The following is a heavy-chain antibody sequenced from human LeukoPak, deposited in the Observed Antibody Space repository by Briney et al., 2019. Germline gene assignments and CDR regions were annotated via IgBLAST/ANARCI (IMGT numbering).Heavy chain of an antibody. V-gene: IGHV5-51*01. J-gene: IGHJ4*02. CDR3: ARTAAAGNLDYFDY. CDR2: IYPGDSDT. CDR1: GYNFTSYW. Sequence: GAPLQTSSKGSGYNFTSYWIGWVRQIPGNALEWMGIIYPGDSDTRYSPSFQGQVTISDDKSIITTYLPWSSLKASDTAMYYCARTAAAGNLDYFDYWGQGTLVTVSS. D-gene: IGHD6-13*01.